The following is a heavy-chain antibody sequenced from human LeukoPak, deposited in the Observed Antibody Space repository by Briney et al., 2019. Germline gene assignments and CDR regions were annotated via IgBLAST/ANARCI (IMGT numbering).Heavy chain of an antibody. CDR2: ISAYNGNT. J-gene: IGHJ4*02. V-gene: IGHV1-18*01. Sequence: ASVKVSCKASGYTFTSYGISWVRQAPGQGLEWMGWISAYNGNTNYAQKLQGRVTMTTDTSTSTAYMELRSLRSDDTAVYYCARDQGGLSGWYYFDYWGQGTLVTVSS. CDR3: ARDQGGLSGWYYFDY. D-gene: IGHD6-19*01. CDR1: GYTFTSYG.